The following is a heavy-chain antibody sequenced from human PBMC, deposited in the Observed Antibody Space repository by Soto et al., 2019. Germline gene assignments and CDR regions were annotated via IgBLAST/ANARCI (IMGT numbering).Heavy chain of an antibody. J-gene: IGHJ6*02. Sequence: SETLSLTCAVSGGSISSSNWWSWVRQPPGKGLEWIGEIYHSGSTNYNPSLKSRVTISVDKSKNQFSLKLSSVTAADTAVYYCASQGWDSRPLFLGGDYYNGMDVWGQGTTVTVSS. CDR3: ASQGWDSRPLFLGGDYYNGMDV. V-gene: IGHV4-4*02. D-gene: IGHD6-13*01. CDR2: IYHSGST. CDR1: GGSISSSNW.